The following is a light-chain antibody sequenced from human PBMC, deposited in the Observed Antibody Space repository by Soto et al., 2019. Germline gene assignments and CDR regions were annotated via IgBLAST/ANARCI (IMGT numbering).Light chain of an antibody. CDR1: SSNIGSNT. CDR3: AAWDDSLNGPV. J-gene: IGLJ3*02. CDR2: SNN. Sequence: QSVLTQPPSASRTPGQRVTISCSGSSSNIGSNTVNWYQQPPGTAPKLLIYSNNQRPSGVPDRFSGSKSGTSASLAISGLQSEDEADYYCAAWDDSLNGPVFGGGTKLTVL. V-gene: IGLV1-44*01.